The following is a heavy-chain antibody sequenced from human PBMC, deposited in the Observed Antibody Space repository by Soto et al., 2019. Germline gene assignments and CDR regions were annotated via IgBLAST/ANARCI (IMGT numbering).Heavy chain of an antibody. CDR1: GFTFSNAW. Sequence: GGSLRLSCAASGFTFSNAWMSWVRQAPGKGLEWVGRIKSKTDGGTTDYAAPVKGSFTISRDDSKNTLYLEMNSLKTEDTAVYYCTTAGSDIVVVVAAYDAFDIWGQGTMVTVSS. J-gene: IGHJ3*02. CDR3: TTAGSDIVVVVAAYDAFDI. CDR2: IKSKTDGGTT. D-gene: IGHD2-15*01. V-gene: IGHV3-15*01.